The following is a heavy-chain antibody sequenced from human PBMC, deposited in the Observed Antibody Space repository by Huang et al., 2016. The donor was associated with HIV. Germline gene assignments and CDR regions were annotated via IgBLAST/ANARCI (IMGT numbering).Heavy chain of an antibody. Sequence: QVQLVESGGGVVQPGRFLRLSCEASGFTFTDFALHWVRQAPGGGLEWVGMISDDGGKRYYRDSVKGRFTISRDDSRNTLFLQMDSLRTEDTAEYYCARDGGGYYDSSGYLNAFDVWGQGTMVTVSS. D-gene: IGHD3-22*01. CDR3: ARDGGGYYDSSGYLNAFDV. J-gene: IGHJ3*01. CDR2: ISDDGGKR. V-gene: IGHV3-30-3*01. CDR1: GFTFTDFA.